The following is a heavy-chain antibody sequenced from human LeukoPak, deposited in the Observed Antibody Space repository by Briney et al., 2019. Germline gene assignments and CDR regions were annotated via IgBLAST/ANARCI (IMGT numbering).Heavy chain of an antibody. CDR3: ARVLLERPGIDSFDI. CDR2: ISSSWSTI. V-gene: IGHV3-48*01. CDR1: GFTFSSYS. D-gene: IGHD1-1*01. Sequence: PGGSLRLSCAASGFTFSSYSMEWVRQAPGKGLEWVSRISSSWSTIYYADSVKGRFTISRDNAKNSLYLQMNSLRAEDTAVYYCARVLLERPGIDSFDIWGQGTTVTVSS. J-gene: IGHJ3*02.